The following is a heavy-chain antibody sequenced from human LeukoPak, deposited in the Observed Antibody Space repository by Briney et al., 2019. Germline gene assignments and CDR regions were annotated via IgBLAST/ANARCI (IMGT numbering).Heavy chain of an antibody. Sequence: ASVKVSCKASGYTFTGYYMHWVRQAPGQGLEWMGWINPNSGGTNYAQKFQGRVTMTRDTSISTAYMELSRLRSDDTAVYYCARESVGMVTTGRGVSIDPWGQGTLVTVSS. CDR3: ARESVGMVTTGRGVSIDP. CDR2: INPNSGGT. D-gene: IGHD3-10*01. V-gene: IGHV1-2*02. CDR1: GYTFTGYY. J-gene: IGHJ5*02.